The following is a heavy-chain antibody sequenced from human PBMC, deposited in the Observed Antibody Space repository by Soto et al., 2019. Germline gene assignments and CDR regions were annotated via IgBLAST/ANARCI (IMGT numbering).Heavy chain of an antibody. Sequence: QVQLVQSGAEVKKPGSSVKVSCKASGGTFSSYAISWVRQAPGQGLEWMGGIIPIFGTANYAQQFQGRVTITADESTSTAYMELSSLRSEDTAVYDCASLAVAGAHWYFDLWGRGTLVTVSS. D-gene: IGHD6-19*01. CDR3: ASLAVAGAHWYFDL. V-gene: IGHV1-69*12. CDR1: GGTFSSYA. J-gene: IGHJ2*01. CDR2: IIPIFGTA.